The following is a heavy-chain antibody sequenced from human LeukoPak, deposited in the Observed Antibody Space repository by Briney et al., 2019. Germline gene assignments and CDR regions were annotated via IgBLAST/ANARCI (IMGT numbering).Heavy chain of an antibody. V-gene: IGHV1-69*05. CDR3: ATRSSGSNTYYYYYMDV. CDR1: GGTFSSYA. D-gene: IGHD6-19*01. J-gene: IGHJ6*03. CDR2: IIPIFGTA. Sequence: GASVKVSCKASGGTFSSYAISWVRQAPGQGLEWMGRIIPIFGTANYAQKFQGRVTITTDESTSTAYMELSSLRSEDTAVYYCATRSSGSNTYYYYYMDVWGKGTTVTVSS.